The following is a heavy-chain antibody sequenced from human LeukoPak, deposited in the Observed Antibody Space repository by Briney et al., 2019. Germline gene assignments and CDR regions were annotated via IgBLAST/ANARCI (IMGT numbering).Heavy chain of an antibody. CDR1: GGSISSYY. J-gene: IGHJ6*03. Sequence: SETLSLTCTVSGGSISSYYWSWIRQPAGKGLEWIGRIYTSGSTNYNPSLKSRVTMSVVTSKNQFSLKLSSVTAADTAVYYCARERYYDFWSGYYTPYYYYYMDVWGKGTTVTVSS. CDR2: IYTSGST. V-gene: IGHV4-4*07. CDR3: ARERYYDFWSGYYTPYYYYYMDV. D-gene: IGHD3-3*01.